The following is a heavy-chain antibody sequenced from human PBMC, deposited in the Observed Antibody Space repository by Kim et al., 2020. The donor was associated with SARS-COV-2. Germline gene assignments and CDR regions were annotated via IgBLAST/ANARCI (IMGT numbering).Heavy chain of an antibody. D-gene: IGHD3-22*01. Sequence: PSLNSRVTISVDTSKNRFSLKLSSVTAADTAVYSCARLSLSYDGSGYYDYWGQGTLVTVSS. V-gene: IGHV4-39*01. J-gene: IGHJ4*02. CDR3: ARLSLSYDGSGYYDY.